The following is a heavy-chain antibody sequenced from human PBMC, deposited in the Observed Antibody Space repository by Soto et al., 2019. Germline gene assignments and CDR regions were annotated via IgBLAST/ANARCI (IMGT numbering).Heavy chain of an antibody. CDR2: IVVGSGNT. CDR1: GFTCTSSA. D-gene: IGHD3-16*01. J-gene: IGHJ4*02. CDR3: AAWNELREIDY. V-gene: IGHV1-58*01. Sequence: SVKVSCKASGFTCTSSAVQWVLQARGQRLEWIGWIVVGSGNTNYAQKFQERVTITRDMSTSTAYMELSSLRSEDTAVYYSAAWNELREIDYWGQGTLVTVSS.